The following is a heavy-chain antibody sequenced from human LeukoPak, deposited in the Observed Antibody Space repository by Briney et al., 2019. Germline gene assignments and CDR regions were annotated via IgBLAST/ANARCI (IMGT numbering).Heavy chain of an antibody. CDR3: AKDLPYYYDSSAFET. Sequence: PGRSLRLSCAASGFTFSSYGMHWVRQAPGKGLEWVAVIWYDGSNKYYADSVKGRFTISRDNSKNTLYLQMNSLRAEDTAVYYCAKDLPYYYDSSAFETWGQGTMVTVSS. J-gene: IGHJ3*02. V-gene: IGHV3-33*06. CDR1: GFTFSSYG. D-gene: IGHD3-22*01. CDR2: IWYDGSNK.